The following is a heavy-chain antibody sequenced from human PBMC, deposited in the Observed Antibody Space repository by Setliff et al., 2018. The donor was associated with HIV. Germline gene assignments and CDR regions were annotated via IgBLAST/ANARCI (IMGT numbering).Heavy chain of an antibody. CDR2: INCNSGGT. CDR1: GYTFTGSF. V-gene: IGHV1-2*02. Sequence: ASGKVSCKSSGYTFTGSFMHWVRQAPGQGLEWMGWINCNSGGTYYAQNFQGRVTMTRDTSINTAYMELSRLRSDDTAVYYCARDDHGDPFDYWGQGTLVTVSS. CDR3: ARDDHGDPFDY. J-gene: IGHJ4*02. D-gene: IGHD4-17*01.